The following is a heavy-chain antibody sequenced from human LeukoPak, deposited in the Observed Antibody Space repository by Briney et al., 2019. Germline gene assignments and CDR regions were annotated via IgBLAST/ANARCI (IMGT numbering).Heavy chain of an antibody. Sequence: GGSLRLSCAASGFTFSSYSMNWVRQAPGKGLEWVSSISSSSSYIYYADSVKGRFTISRDNAKNSLYLQMNSLRAEDTAVYYCARADYDSSGYIDYWGQGTLSPSPQ. CDR1: GFTFSSYS. D-gene: IGHD3-22*01. J-gene: IGHJ4*02. CDR2: ISSSSSYI. V-gene: IGHV3-21*01. CDR3: ARADYDSSGYIDY.